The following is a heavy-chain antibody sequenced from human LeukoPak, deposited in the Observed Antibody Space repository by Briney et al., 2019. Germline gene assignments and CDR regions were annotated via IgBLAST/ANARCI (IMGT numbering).Heavy chain of an antibody. D-gene: IGHD2-15*01. CDR2: IDKDGSEK. V-gene: IGHV3-7*01. Sequence: GGSLRLSCAVSGFTFRDYWMRWVRQAPGKWLEWVASIDKDGSEKRYVDSVKGRFTISRDNAKNSVYLQMTSLGAEDTAVYYCATYTQHFGAPGGTDYWGLGTLVTVSS. J-gene: IGHJ4*02. CDR1: GFTFRDYW. CDR3: ATYTQHFGAPGGTDY.